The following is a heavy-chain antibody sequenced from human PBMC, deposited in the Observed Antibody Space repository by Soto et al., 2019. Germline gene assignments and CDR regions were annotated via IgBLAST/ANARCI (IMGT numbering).Heavy chain of an antibody. Sequence: GGSLRLSCAASGFTFSSYAMHWVRQAPGKGLEWVAVISYDGSNKYYADSVKGRFTISRDNSKNTLYLQMNSLRAEDTAVYYCASSSIAALGYWGQGTLVTVSS. D-gene: IGHD6-6*01. J-gene: IGHJ4*02. CDR3: ASSSIAALGY. CDR2: ISYDGSNK. CDR1: GFTFSSYA. V-gene: IGHV3-30-3*01.